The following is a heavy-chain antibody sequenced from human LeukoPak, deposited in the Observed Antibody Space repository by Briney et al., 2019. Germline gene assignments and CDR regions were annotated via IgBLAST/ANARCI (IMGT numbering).Heavy chain of an antibody. J-gene: IGHJ6*03. V-gene: IGHV3-11*04. CDR2: ISSSGSTI. D-gene: IGHD3-3*01. Sequence: GGSLRLSCAASGFTFSDYYMSWIRQAPGKGLEWVSYISSSGSTIYYADSVKGRFTISRDNAKNSLYLQMNSLRAEDTAVYYCARDNYDFWSGYYHMDVWGKGTTVTVSS. CDR1: GFTFSDYY. CDR3: ARDNYDFWSGYYHMDV.